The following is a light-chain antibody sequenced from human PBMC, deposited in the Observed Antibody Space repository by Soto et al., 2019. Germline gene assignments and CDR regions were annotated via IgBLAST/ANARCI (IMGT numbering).Light chain of an antibody. Sequence: EIVMTQSPATLSVSPWERATLSCRASQSVSSKLAWYQHKPGQAPRLLIYFASTRATAVPARFTAGGSGTEFTLTISSLQSDDLAVYYCQQYDKWPRTFGQGTKVDIK. V-gene: IGKV3-15*01. CDR3: QQYDKWPRT. J-gene: IGKJ1*01. CDR1: QSVSSK. CDR2: FAS.